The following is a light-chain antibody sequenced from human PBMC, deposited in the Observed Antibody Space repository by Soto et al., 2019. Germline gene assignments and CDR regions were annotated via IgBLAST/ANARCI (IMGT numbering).Light chain of an antibody. V-gene: IGKV3-20*01. J-gene: IGKJ4*01. CDR2: GAS. Sequence: ETVLPQAPGTLSLSPGERAALSCSASHTVTSTYLAWCQQRPGQAPKFLIYGASSRATGIPDRFSAFGSGTDFTLTSSRLEPEELAVYYCQRCNNWPLTFGGGTKVDIK. CDR1: HTVTSTY. CDR3: QRCNNWPLT.